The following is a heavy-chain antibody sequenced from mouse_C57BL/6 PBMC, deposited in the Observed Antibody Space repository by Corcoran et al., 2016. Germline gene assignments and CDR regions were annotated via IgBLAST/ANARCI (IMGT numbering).Heavy chain of an antibody. CDR1: GYTFTTYG. Sequence: QIQLVQSGPELKKPGETVKISCKASGYTFTTYGMSWVKQAPGKGLKWMGWINTYSGVPTYADDFKGRFAFSLETSASTAYLQINNLKNEDTATYFCARGGAYYVYYFDYWGQGTTLTVSS. CDR3: ARGGAYYVYYFDY. CDR2: INTYSGVP. J-gene: IGHJ2*01. D-gene: IGHD2-10*01. V-gene: IGHV9-3*01.